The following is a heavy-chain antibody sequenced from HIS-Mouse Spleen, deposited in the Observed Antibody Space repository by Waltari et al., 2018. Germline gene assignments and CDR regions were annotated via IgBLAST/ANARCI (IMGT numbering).Heavy chain of an antibody. CDR2: ISYDGSNK. V-gene: IGHV3-30*04. Sequence: QVQLVESGGGVVQPGRSLRLSCAAPGFTFSSYAMHCVRPAPGKGLEWVAVISYDGSNKYYADSVKGRFTISRDNSKNTLYLQMNSLRAEDTAVYYCARDYDATGGSDAFDIWGQGTMVTVSS. J-gene: IGHJ3*02. CDR1: GFTFSSYA. CDR3: ARDYDATGGSDAFDI. D-gene: IGHD3-3*01.